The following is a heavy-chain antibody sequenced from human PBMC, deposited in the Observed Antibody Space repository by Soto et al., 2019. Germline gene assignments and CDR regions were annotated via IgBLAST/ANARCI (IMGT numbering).Heavy chain of an antibody. J-gene: IGHJ4*02. CDR2: MSASGGTS. Sequence: EVELLESGGGLIHPGESLRLSCAASGFSFSSYAMIWVRQAPGKGLEWVSVMSASGGTSYFAESVKGRFRMSRDNSKNMFYLEMNSLRAEDTAIYFCAKGSIQYSASIDYWGQGTLVSVSS. D-gene: IGHD5-12*01. V-gene: IGHV3-23*01. CDR1: GFSFSSYA. CDR3: AKGSIQYSASIDY.